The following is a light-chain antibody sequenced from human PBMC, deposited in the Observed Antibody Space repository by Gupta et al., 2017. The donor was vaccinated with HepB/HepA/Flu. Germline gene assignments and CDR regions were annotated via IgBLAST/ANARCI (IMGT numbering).Light chain of an antibody. V-gene: IGLV1-51*01. CDR1: SSNIGNNY. CDR2: DNN. Sequence: QSVLTQPPSVSAAPGQKFTSSCSVSSSNIGNNYVSWYQQLPGTAPKSLLYDNNKRPSEIPDRFSGSKSGTSATLGITGLQTGEEADYYCGTRDSSMSAVVFGGGTKLTVL. CDR3: GTRDSSMSAVV. J-gene: IGLJ2*01.